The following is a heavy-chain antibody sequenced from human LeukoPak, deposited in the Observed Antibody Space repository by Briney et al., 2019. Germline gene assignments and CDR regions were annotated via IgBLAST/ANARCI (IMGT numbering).Heavy chain of an antibody. CDR2: IYYSGST. D-gene: IGHD3-16*01. Sequence: SETLSLTCTVSGGSISSYYWSWLRQPPGKGLEWIGYIYYSGSTNYNPSLKSRVTISVDTSKNQFCLKLSSVTAAGTAVYYCARLMGPYYYGMDVWGQGTTVTVSS. V-gene: IGHV4-59*08. CDR3: ARLMGPYYYGMDV. J-gene: IGHJ6*02. CDR1: GGSISSYY.